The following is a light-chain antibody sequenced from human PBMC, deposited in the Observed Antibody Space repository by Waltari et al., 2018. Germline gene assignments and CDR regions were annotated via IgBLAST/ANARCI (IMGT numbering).Light chain of an antibody. CDR3: CTFAGYGIYV. CDR2: EVT. V-gene: IGLV2-23*02. Sequence: QPALLTLAPVPGPPDQPSTISGTGPRDIIGIIPFVPCDQRHPGKAPKLTLYEVTKRPSGVSSRFSGSKSGNTASLTISGLQAEDEADFYCCTFAGYGIYVFGTGTVVTVL. J-gene: IGLJ1*01. CDR1: RDIIGIIP.